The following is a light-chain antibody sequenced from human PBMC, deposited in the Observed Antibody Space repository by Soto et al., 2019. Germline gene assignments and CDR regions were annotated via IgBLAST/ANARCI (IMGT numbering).Light chain of an antibody. J-gene: IGKJ4*01. Sequence: DIQMTQSPSSLSASVGDRVTITCRASQGISNYLAWYQQIPGKVPKLLISAASTLQSGVPSRFSGSGSGTDFTLTISSLQPEDGATYYCQMYTNVPAFGGGTKVEIK. CDR3: QMYTNVPA. CDR2: AAS. CDR1: QGISNY. V-gene: IGKV1-27*01.